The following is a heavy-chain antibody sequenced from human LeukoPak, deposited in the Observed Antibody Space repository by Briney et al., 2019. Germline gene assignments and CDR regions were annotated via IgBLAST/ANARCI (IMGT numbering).Heavy chain of an antibody. J-gene: IGHJ4*02. CDR1: GGSISSYY. CDR3: ASSYSSGWYYFDY. V-gene: IGHV4-59*08. D-gene: IGHD6-19*01. CDR2: IYYSGST. Sequence: PSETLSLTCTVPGGSISSYYWSWIRQPPGKGLERVGYIYYSGSTNYNPSLKSRVTISVDTSKNQFSLKLSSVTAADTAVYYCASSYSSGWYYFDYWGQGTLVTVSS.